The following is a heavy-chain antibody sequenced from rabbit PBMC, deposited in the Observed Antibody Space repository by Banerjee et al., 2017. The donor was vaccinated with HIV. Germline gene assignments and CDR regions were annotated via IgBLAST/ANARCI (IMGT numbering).Heavy chain of an antibody. CDR3: VRNGL. V-gene: IGHV1S47*01. CDR2: INTGSSNT. J-gene: IGHJ4*01. CDR1: GFDFSRYG. Sequence: QEQLVESGGGLVQPGGSLKLSCTVSGFDFSRYGVSWVRQAPGKGLEWIAYINTGSSNTYYATWVNGRFTISSHNAQNTVDLQMNSLTAADTATYFCVRNGLWGPGTLVTIS.